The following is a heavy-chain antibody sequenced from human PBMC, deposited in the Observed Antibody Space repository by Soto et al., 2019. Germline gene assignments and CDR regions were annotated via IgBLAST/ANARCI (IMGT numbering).Heavy chain of an antibody. CDR1: GYTLTSHH. Sequence: QVHLVQSGAEVKKPGASMKVSCTASGYTLTSHHVHWVRQAPGRRLEWMGWINPANGVAQYTARFQGRVIMTRDTSTSTVYMELRGLTSEDTAIFYCARGGGVGLDGSAAFDIWGQGTMVTVSS. J-gene: IGHJ3*02. V-gene: IGHV1-46*01. CDR3: ARGGGVGLDGSAAFDI. CDR2: INPANGVA. D-gene: IGHD1-1*01.